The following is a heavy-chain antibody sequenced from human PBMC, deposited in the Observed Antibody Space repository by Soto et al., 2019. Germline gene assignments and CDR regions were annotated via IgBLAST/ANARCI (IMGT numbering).Heavy chain of an antibody. CDR2: IYYSGSI. J-gene: IGHJ3*02. Sequence: QLQLQESGPGLVKPSETLSLTCTVSGGSISSSSYYWGWIRQPPGKGLEWIGSIYYSGSIYYNSSLKSRVSISVDTSKNQFSLKLSSVTAADTAVYYCARRGTLDAFDIWGQGTMVTVSS. V-gene: IGHV4-39*01. CDR3: ARRGTLDAFDI. CDR1: GGSISSSSYY.